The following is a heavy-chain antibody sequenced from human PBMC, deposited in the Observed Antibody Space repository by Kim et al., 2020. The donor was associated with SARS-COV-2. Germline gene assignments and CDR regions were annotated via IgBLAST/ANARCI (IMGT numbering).Heavy chain of an antibody. CDR2: ISGSGGST. CDR3: AKEAGYSSSWYTAKAKNWFDP. J-gene: IGHJ5*02. D-gene: IGHD6-13*01. V-gene: IGHV3-23*01. Sequence: GGSLRLSCAASGFTFSSYAMSWVRQAPGKGLEWVSAISGSGGSTYYADSVKGRFTISRDNSKNTLYLQMNSLRAEDTAVYYCAKEAGYSSSWYTAKAKNWFDPWGQGTLVTVSS. CDR1: GFTFSSYA.